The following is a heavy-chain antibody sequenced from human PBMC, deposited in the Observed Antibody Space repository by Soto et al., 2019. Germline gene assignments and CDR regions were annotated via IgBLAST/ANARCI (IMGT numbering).Heavy chain of an antibody. CDR2: IIPIFGTA. J-gene: IGHJ5*02. V-gene: IGHV1-69*13. Sequence: ASVKVSCKASGGTFSSYAISWVRQAPGQGLEWMGGIIPIFGTANYAQKFQGRVTITADESTSTAYMELSSLRSEDTAVYYCAGSLDTAYNWFDPWGQGTLVTVSS. CDR3: AGSLDTAYNWFDP. D-gene: IGHD5-18*01. CDR1: GGTFSSYA.